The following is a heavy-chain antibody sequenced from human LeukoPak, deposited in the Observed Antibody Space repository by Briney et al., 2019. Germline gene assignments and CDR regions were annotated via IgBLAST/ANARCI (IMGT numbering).Heavy chain of an antibody. V-gene: IGHV4-34*01. CDR3: ARGRGLRFLEWLLPRFDY. Sequence: PSETLSLTCAVYGGSFSGYYWSWIRRPPGKGLEWIGEINHSGSTNYNPSLKSRVTISVDTSKNQFSLKLSSVTAADTAVYYCARGRGLRFLEWLLPRFDYWGQGTLVTVSS. D-gene: IGHD3-3*01. CDR1: GGSFSGYY. CDR2: INHSGST. J-gene: IGHJ4*02.